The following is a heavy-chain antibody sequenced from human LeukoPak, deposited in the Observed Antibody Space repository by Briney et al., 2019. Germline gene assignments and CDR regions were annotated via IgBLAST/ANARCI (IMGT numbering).Heavy chain of an antibody. CDR2: IIPIFDTA. CDR1: GGTFSSYA. Sequence: ASVKVSCKASGGTFSSYAISWVRQAPGQGLEWMGGIIPIFDTANYAQKFQGRVTITTDESTSTAYMELSSLRSEDTAVYYCARDDYYYDSSGYYYGYYFDYWGQGTLVTVSS. V-gene: IGHV1-69*05. CDR3: ARDDYYYDSSGYYYGYYFDY. J-gene: IGHJ4*02. D-gene: IGHD3-22*01.